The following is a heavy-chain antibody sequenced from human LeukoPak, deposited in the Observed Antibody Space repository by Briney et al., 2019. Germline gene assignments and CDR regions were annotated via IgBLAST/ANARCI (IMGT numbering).Heavy chain of an antibody. CDR3: ARVAAAAGASTTKLDY. D-gene: IGHD6-13*01. V-gene: IGHV4-59*01. J-gene: IGHJ4*02. CDR2: IYYSGST. Sequence: SETLSLTCTVSGGSISSYYWSWIRQPPGKGLEWIGYIYYSGSTNYNPSLKSRVTISVDTSKNQFSLKLSSVTAADTAVYYCARVAAAAGASTTKLDYWGQGTLVTVSS. CDR1: GGSISSYY.